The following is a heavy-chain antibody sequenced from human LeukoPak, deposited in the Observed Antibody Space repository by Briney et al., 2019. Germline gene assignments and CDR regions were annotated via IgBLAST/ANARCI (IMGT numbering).Heavy chain of an antibody. V-gene: IGHV6-1*01. J-gene: IGHJ4*02. CDR3: ASQVFVAGTAMGHYPFDY. D-gene: IGHD6-19*01. CDR1: GDSVSSKSVA. CDR2: TYYRSKWYN. Sequence: SQTLSLTCAISGDSVSSKSVAWNWIRQSPSRGHEWLGRTYYRSKWYNDYAVSVKSRITINPDTSKNQFSLHLNSVTPEDTAVYYCASQVFVAGTAMGHYPFDYWGQGTLVTVSS.